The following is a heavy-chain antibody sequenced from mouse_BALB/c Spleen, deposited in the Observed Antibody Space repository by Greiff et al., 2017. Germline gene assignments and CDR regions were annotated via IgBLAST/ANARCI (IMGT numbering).Heavy chain of an antibody. CDR2: ISTYYGNT. J-gene: IGHJ4*01. Sequence: QVQLQQSGPELVRPGVSVKISCKGSGYTFTDYAMHWVKQSHAKSLEWIGVISTYYGNTNYNQKFKGKATMTVDKSSSTAYMELARLTSEDSAIYYCARSPYGNDYAMDYWGQGTSVTVSS. CDR1: GYTFTDYA. D-gene: IGHD2-1*01. V-gene: IGHV1-67*01. CDR3: ARSPYGNDYAMDY.